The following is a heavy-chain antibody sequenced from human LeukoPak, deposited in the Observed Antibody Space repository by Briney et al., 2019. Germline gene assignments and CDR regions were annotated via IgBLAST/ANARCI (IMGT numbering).Heavy chain of an antibody. CDR1: GGSISSYY. D-gene: IGHD5-24*01. CDR3: ARGVEMATIKAFDYFDY. V-gene: IGHV4-59*01. Sequence: PSETLSLTCTVSGGSISSYYWSWIRQPPGKGLEWIEDIYYSGSTNYNPSLKSRVTISVDTSKNQCSLKLSSVTAADTAVYYCARGVEMATIKAFDYFDYWGQGTLVTVSS. CDR2: IYYSGST. J-gene: IGHJ4*02.